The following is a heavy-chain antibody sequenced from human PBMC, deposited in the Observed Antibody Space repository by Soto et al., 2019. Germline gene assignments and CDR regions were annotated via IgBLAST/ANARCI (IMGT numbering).Heavy chain of an antibody. CDR2: IYHSGST. D-gene: IGHD4-17*01. V-gene: IGHV4-30-2*01. CDR3: ARVIIAPRMGETTVASFDY. CDR1: GGSISSGGYS. J-gene: IGHJ4*02. Sequence: PSETLSLTCAVSGGSISSGGYSWSWIRQPPGKGLEWIGYIYHSGSTYYNPSLKSRVTISVDRSKNQFSLKLSSVTAADTAVYYCARVIIAPRMGETTVASFDYWGQGTLVTVSS.